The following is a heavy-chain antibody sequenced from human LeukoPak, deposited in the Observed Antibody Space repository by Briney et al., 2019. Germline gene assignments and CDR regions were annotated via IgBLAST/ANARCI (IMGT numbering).Heavy chain of an antibody. D-gene: IGHD3-16*01. CDR2: SYHSGGT. CDR1: GYSIRSGYY. CDR3: ARDLRMGGPWREFDY. V-gene: IGHV4-38-2*02. Sequence: ASETLSLTCTVSGYSIRSGYYWAWIRQPPGKGLEWIGSSYHSGGTDYNPSLKSRITISVDTSKNQFSLQLNSLTAADTAVYYCARDLRMGGPWREFDYWGQGTLVTVSS. J-gene: IGHJ4*02.